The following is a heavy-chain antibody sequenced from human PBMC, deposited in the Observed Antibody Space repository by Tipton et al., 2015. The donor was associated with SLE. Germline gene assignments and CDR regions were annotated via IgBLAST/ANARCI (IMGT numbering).Heavy chain of an antibody. V-gene: IGHV4-61*10. D-gene: IGHD7-27*01. J-gene: IGHJ4*02. CDR3: AGLTGSLDY. Sequence: TLSLTCTVSGDSVRSVSYHWSWIRQPAGRGLEWIGRIYGSGRTYYNPSLTNRVTMSIDTSKNQFSLALSSVNAADTAVYYCAGLTGSLDYWGQGALVTVSS. CDR2: IYGSGRT. CDR1: GDSVRSVSYH.